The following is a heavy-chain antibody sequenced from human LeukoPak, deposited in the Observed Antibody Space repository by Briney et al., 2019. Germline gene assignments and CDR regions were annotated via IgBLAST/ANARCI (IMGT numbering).Heavy chain of an antibody. D-gene: IGHD5-24*01. J-gene: IGHJ6*02. CDR3: ARGGASPPIWLHFVSDYYYGMDV. CDR1: EHPFFTYD. V-gene: IGHV1-46*01. Sequence: GASVKVSYNPLEHPFFTYDPTCVRRAPGQGLERMGIINPSGGSTSYAQKFQGRVTMTRDTSTSTVYMELSSLRSEDTAVYYCARGGASPPIWLHFVSDYYYGMDVWGQGTTATVSS. CDR2: INPSGGST.